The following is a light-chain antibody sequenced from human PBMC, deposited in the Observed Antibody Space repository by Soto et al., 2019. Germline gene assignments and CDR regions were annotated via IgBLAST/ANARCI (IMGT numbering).Light chain of an antibody. CDR1: QSINTY. CDR2: EAS. Sequence: EALLTMSQATLSFSQGEGSTFSCRASQSINTYLAWYQQEPGQAPRLPIYEASKRATGIPARFSGSGSGTNFTLTISSLEPEDFAVYYCQQRRSWQITFGQGTRLEIK. V-gene: IGKV3D-11*02. J-gene: IGKJ5*01. CDR3: QQRRSWQIT.